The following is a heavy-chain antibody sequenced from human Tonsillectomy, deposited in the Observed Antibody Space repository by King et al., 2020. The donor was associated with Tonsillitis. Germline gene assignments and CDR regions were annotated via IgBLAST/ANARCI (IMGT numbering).Heavy chain of an antibody. D-gene: IGHD4-23*01. Sequence: VQLVQSGAEVKKPGASVRVSCKVSGYTLTGLSMHWVRQAPGKGLEWMGGFDPEDGETIYAQKFQGRVTMTEDTSTDTAYMELSSLRSEDTAMYYCATTPTLDLLDYGGNTPTFDYWGQGTLVTVSS. CDR3: ATTPTLDLLDYGGNTPTFDY. CDR1: GYTLTGLS. J-gene: IGHJ4*02. V-gene: IGHV1-24*01. CDR2: FDPEDGET.